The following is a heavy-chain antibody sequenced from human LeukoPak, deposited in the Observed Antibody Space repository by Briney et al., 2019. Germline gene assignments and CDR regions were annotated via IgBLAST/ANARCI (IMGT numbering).Heavy chain of an antibody. J-gene: IGHJ4*02. Sequence: GGSLRLSCAASGFTFSAYHINWVRQAPGKGLEWISYISTTGTTRHYADSVKGRFTISRDNSKNMVYLQMNTLRADDTAVYYCAKSVVVITFRFDDWGQGALVTVSS. CDR1: GFTFSAYH. CDR2: ISTTGTTR. V-gene: IGHV3-48*01. CDR3: AKSVVVITFRFDD. D-gene: IGHD2-15*01.